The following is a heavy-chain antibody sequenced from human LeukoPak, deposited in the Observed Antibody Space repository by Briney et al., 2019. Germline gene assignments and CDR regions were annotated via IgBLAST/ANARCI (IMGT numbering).Heavy chain of an antibody. V-gene: IGHV3-48*04. J-gene: IGHJ3*02. D-gene: IGHD5-12*01. CDR3: WRWGLWLRRDAFDN. CDR2: ISSSGSTI. Sequence: PGGSLRLSCAASGFTFTSYSMSWVRQAPGKGLEWVSYISSSGSTIYYADSVKGRFTISRDNAKNSLYLQMNSLRSEDTAVYYCWRWGLWLRRDAFDNWGQGTMVTVSS. CDR1: GFTFTSYS.